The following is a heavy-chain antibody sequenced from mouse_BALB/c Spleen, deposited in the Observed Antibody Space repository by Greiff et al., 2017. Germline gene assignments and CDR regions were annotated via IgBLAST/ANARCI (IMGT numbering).Heavy chain of an antibody. CDR3: ALYDYDEDGFAY. CDR1: GYSITSDYA. V-gene: IGHV3-2*02. Sequence: EVKLLESGPGLVKPSQSLSLTCTVTGYSITSDYAWNWIRQFPGNKLEWMGYISYSGSTSYNPSLKSRISITRDTSKNQFFLQLNSVTTEDTATYYCALYDYDEDGFAYWGQGTLVTVSA. D-gene: IGHD2-4*01. J-gene: IGHJ3*01. CDR2: ISYSGST.